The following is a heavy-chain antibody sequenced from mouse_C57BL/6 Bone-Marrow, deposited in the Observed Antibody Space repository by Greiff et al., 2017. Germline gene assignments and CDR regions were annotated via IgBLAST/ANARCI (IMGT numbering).Heavy chain of an antibody. J-gene: IGHJ4*01. Sequence: VQLKQSVAELVRPGASVKLSCTASGFNINNTYMHWVKQRPEQCLEWIGRIDPANGNTKYAPKFQGKATITADTSSNTAYMQLSSLTSEDTAIYYCASDYYDMDYWGQGTSVTVSS. V-gene: IGHV14-3*01. CDR1: GFNINNTY. CDR3: ASDYYDMDY. CDR2: IDPANGNT.